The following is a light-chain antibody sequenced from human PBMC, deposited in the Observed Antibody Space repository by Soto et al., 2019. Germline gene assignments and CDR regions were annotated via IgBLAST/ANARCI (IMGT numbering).Light chain of an antibody. CDR2: EVS. CDR3: SLYTTARTYV. V-gene: IGLV2-18*01. CDR1: TSDLASYNR. J-gene: IGLJ1*01. Sequence: QSVLRPPPAVSWSPGRSVSICFTRTTSDLASYNRLSWYQRPPGTGPKLVIYEVSNRPSGIPDRFSGSKSGNTASLTISGLKAEDQAEYYCSLYTTARTYVFGTGTKVTV.